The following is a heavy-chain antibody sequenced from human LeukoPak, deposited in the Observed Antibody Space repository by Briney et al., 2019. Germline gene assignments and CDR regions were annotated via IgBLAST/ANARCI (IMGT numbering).Heavy chain of an antibody. V-gene: IGHV3-53*01. CDR1: GFXVRSNY. Sequence: GGSLRLSCAASGFXVRSNYMSWVRQAPGKGLEWVSIIYSDGNTYYADSVKGRFTISRDNSKNTLYLQMNSLRAEDTAVYYCARSPQDSSGYYSSYFDYWGQGTLVTVSS. J-gene: IGHJ4*02. CDR2: IYSDGNT. D-gene: IGHD3-22*01. CDR3: ARSPQDSSGYYSSYFDY.